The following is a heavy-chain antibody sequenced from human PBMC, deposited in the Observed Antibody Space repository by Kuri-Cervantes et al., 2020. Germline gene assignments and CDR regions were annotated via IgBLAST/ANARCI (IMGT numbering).Heavy chain of an antibody. CDR2: IKGDTSEK. CDR3: ARDGSPGAFDI. J-gene: IGHJ3*02. Sequence: GGSLRLSCAASGFTFSNYWMSWVRQAPGKGLEWVANIKGDTSEKYFVDSVRGRFTIFRDNAKNSLYLQMNSLRAEDTALYYCARDGSPGAFDIWGQGTMVTVSS. D-gene: IGHD1-26*01. V-gene: IGHV3-7*01. CDR1: GFTFSNYW.